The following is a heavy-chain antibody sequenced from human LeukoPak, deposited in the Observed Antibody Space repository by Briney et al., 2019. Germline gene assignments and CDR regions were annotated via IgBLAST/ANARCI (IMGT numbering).Heavy chain of an antibody. D-gene: IGHD1-26*01. CDR1: GYTFTSYY. Sequence: ASVKVSCKASGYTFTSYYMHWVRQAPGQGLEWMGIINPSGGSTSYAQKFQGRVTMTRDTSISTAYMELSRLRSDDTAVYYCARGEWELPPAPFDYWGQGTLVTVSS. V-gene: IGHV1-46*01. CDR3: ARGEWELPPAPFDY. J-gene: IGHJ4*02. CDR2: INPSGGST.